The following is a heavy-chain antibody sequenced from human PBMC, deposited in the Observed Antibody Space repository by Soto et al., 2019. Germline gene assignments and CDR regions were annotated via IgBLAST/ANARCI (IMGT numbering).Heavy chain of an antibody. CDR1: GFTLRIYS. V-gene: IGHV3-48*01. Sequence: EVQLVESGGGLVQPGGSLRLSCAASGFTLRIYSMHWVRQAPGRGLEWVSYIDTRSSSISYADSVRGRFTISRANAMSSLYLQMSSLRAEGTAVYYCARDLKHLDMDVWGKGATVTVSS. J-gene: IGHJ6*03. CDR2: IDTRSSSI. CDR3: ARDLKHLDMDV.